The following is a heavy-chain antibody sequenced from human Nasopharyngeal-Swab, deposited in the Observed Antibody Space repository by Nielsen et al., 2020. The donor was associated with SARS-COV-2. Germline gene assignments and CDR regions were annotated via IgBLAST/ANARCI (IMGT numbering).Heavy chain of an antibody. CDR3: ARATAIQDFWSGYYSPRNFDY. Sequence: SETLSLTCTVSGGSISSSSYYWGWIRQPPGKRLEWIGSIYYSGSTYYNPSLKSRVTISVDTSKNQFSLKLSSVTAADTAVYYCARATAIQDFWSGYYSPRNFDYWGQGTLVTVSS. J-gene: IGHJ4*02. D-gene: IGHD3-3*01. V-gene: IGHV4-39*07. CDR2: IYYSGST. CDR1: GGSISSSSYY.